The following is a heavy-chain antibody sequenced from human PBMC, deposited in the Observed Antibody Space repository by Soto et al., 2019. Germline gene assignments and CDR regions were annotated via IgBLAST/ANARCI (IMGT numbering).Heavy chain of an antibody. CDR1: GYTFTSYY. CDR3: ARVIEDDLGYCSSTSCPGFDY. D-gene: IGHD2-2*01. CDR2: INPSGGST. J-gene: IGHJ4*02. Sequence: ASVKVSCKASGYTFTSYYMHWVRQPPGQGLEWMGIINPSGGSTSYAQKFQGRVTMTRDTSTSTVYMELSSLRSEDTAVYYCARVIEDDLGYCSSTSCPGFDYWGQGTLVTVSS. V-gene: IGHV1-46*03.